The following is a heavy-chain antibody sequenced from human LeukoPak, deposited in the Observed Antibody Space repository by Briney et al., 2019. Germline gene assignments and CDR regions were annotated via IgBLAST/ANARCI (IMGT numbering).Heavy chain of an antibody. CDR1: GGSISSYY. CDR3: ARDPTLDYGDYGDY. V-gene: IGHV4-59*01. D-gene: IGHD4-17*01. CDR2: IYYSGST. Sequence: PSETLSLTCTVSGGSISSYYWSWIRQPPGKGLEWIGYIYYSGSTNYNPSLKSRVTISVDTSKNQFSLKLSSVTAADTAVYYCARDPTLDYGDYGDYWGQGTLVTVSS. J-gene: IGHJ4*02.